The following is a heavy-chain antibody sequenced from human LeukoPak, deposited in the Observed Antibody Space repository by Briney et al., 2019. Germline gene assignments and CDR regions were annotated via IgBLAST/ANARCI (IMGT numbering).Heavy chain of an antibody. CDR1: GGSFSGYY. D-gene: IGHD3-10*01. V-gene: IGHV4-34*01. J-gene: IGHJ5*02. CDR2: INHSGST. CDR3: ARTKGSIWFGEFLPWFDP. Sequence: SETLSLTCAVYGGSFSGYYWSWIRQPPGKGLEWIGEINHSGSTNYNPSLKSRVTISVDTSKNQFSLKLSSVTAADTAVYYCARTKGSIWFGEFLPWFDPWGQGTLVTVSS.